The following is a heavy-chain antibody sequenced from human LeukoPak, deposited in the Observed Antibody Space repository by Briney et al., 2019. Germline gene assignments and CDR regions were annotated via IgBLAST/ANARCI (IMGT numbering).Heavy chain of an antibody. CDR1: GGSFSGYY. CDR2: INHSGST. D-gene: IGHD6-19*01. V-gene: IGHV4-34*01. CDR3: ARGPEYSSGWYYFDY. J-gene: IGHJ4*02. Sequence: SEILSLTCAVYGGSFSGYYWSWIRQPPGKGLEWIGEINHSGSTNYNPSLKSRVTISVDTSKNQFSLKLSSVTAADTAVYYCARGPEYSSGWYYFDYWGQGTLVTVSS.